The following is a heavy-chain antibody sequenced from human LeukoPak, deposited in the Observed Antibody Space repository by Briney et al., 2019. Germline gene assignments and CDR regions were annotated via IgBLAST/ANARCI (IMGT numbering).Heavy chain of an antibody. J-gene: IGHJ4*02. Sequence: PSETLSLTCTVSGGSISSSSYYWGWIRQPPGKGLEWIGSIYYSGSTYYNPSLKSRVTISVDTSKNQFSLKLSSVTAADTAVYYCARHIAVAANFDYWGQGTLVTVSS. V-gene: IGHV4-39*01. CDR2: IYYSGST. CDR1: GGSISSSSYY. D-gene: IGHD6-19*01. CDR3: ARHIAVAANFDY.